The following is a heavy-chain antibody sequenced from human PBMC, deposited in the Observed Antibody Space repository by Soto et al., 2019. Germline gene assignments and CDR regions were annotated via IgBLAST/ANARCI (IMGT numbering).Heavy chain of an antibody. CDR1: EFMFSNFA. J-gene: IGHJ4*02. CDR2: ISYDGRHK. Sequence: GGSLRLSCAASEFMFSNFAMNWVRQSPGKGLEWVALISYDGRHKYYADSVKGRISISRDNSKNILYLQMSALRAEDTAMYYCVRSKRRYCGNHCYMFDLWGQGTLVTVSS. CDR3: VRSKRRYCGNHCYMFDL. V-gene: IGHV3-30*04. D-gene: IGHD2-21*02.